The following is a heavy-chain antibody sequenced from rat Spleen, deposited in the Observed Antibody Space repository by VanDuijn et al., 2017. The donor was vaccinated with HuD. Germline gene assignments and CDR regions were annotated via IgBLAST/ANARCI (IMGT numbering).Heavy chain of an antibody. CDR3: VRQDTSGYANWFGF. Sequence: EVQLVESGGGLVQPGRSLKLSCAASGFTFNNYDMAWVRQAPTMSLEWVASISPGGGGTYYRDSVKGRFTISRDNAKSTLYLQMDSLRSEDTATYYCVRQDTSGYANWFGFWGQGTLVTVSS. J-gene: IGHJ3*01. V-gene: IGHV5-25*01. D-gene: IGHD4-3*01. CDR2: ISPGGGGT. CDR1: GFTFNNYD.